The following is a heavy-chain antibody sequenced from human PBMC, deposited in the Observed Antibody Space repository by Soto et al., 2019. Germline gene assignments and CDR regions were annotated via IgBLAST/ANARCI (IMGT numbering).Heavy chain of an antibody. J-gene: IGHJ4*02. D-gene: IGHD6-19*01. V-gene: IGHV3-23*01. CDR2: LISSGESP. CDR1: GFTFSTQA. Sequence: EVQLLESGGGLVQPGGSLRLSCSASGFTFSTQAMAWVRQAPGKGLVWVSALISSGESPDYAVSVKARFTISRDHSKNTLYLPRNTLRADDTAVYYCAKDLHGSGWSFDKWGQGTVVTVSS. CDR3: AKDLHGSGWSFDK.